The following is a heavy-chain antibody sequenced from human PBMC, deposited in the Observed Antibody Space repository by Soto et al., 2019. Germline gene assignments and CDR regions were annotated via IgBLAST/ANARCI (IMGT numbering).Heavy chain of an antibody. CDR3: ARHRFNYYDNTVYYYFDY. CDR1: GYTFTSYA. J-gene: IGHJ4*02. Sequence: QVQLVQSGAEVKKPGASVKVSCKTSGYTFTSYAISWVRQAPGQGPEWMGWISGHNGNTNHPQSLQGRVTMTTDTSRTTAYMELRSLRSDDTAVYYCARHRFNYYDNTVYYYFDYWCQGTLVTVSS. CDR2: ISGHNGNT. V-gene: IGHV1-18*04. D-gene: IGHD3-22*01.